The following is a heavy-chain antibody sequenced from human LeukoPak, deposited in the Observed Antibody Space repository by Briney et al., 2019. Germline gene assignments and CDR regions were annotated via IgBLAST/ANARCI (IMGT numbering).Heavy chain of an antibody. D-gene: IGHD3-3*01. CDR1: GYTFTGYY. CDR2: INPNSGGT. CDR3: ARDLRLRLLEAYMDV. V-gene: IGHV1-2*02. Sequence: ASVKVSCKASGYTFTGYYMHWVRQAPGQGLEWMGWINPNSGGTNYAQKFQGRVTMTRDTSISTAYMELSRLRSDDTAVYYCARDLRLRLLEAYMDVWGKGTTVTVSS. J-gene: IGHJ6*03.